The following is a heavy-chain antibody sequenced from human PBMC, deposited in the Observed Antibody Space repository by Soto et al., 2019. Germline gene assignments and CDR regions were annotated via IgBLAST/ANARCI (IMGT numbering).Heavy chain of an antibody. CDR2: IYYSGST. CDR1: GGSISSGDYY. D-gene: IGHD3-3*01. J-gene: IGHJ6*03. Sequence: SETLSLTYTVSGGSISSGDYYWSWIRQPPVKGLEWIGYIYYSGSTYYNPSLKSRVTISVDTSKNQFSLKLSSVTAADTAVYYCARHPGRNYDFWSGYSDYYYYMDVWGKGTTVTVSS. V-gene: IGHV4-30-4*01. CDR3: ARHPGRNYDFWSGYSDYYYYMDV.